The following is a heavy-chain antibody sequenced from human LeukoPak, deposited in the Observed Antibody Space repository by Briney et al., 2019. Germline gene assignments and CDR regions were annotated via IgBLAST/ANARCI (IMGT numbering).Heavy chain of an antibody. CDR1: GYTFTSYG. CDR3: ARDVPNLGVGATPFDAFDI. V-gene: IGHV1-18*01. J-gene: IGHJ3*02. Sequence: GASVKVSCKASGYTFTSYGISWVRQAPGQGLEWMGWISAYNGNTNYAQKLQGRVTMTTDTSTSTAYMELRSLRSDDTAVYYCARDVPNLGVGATPFDAFDIWGQGTMVTVSS. D-gene: IGHD1-26*01. CDR2: ISAYNGNT.